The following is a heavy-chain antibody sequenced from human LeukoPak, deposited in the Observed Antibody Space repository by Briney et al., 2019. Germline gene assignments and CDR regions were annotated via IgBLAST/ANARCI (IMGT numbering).Heavy chain of an antibody. Sequence: PGGSLRLSCAASGFSFSSSAMSWVRQSPGQGPQWVSSIGGSGSGDNTQYTDSVKSRFTISRDNSKNTLFLQMHGLRADDTGIYYCVREHSTGYQDFWGQGTLATVSS. CDR2: IGGSGSGDNT. CDR3: VREHSTGYQDF. V-gene: IGHV3-23*01. J-gene: IGHJ4*02. CDR1: GFSFSSSA. D-gene: IGHD3-9*01.